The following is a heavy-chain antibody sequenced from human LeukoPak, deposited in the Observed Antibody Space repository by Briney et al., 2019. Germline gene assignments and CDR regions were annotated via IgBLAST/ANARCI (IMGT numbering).Heavy chain of an antibody. J-gene: IGHJ4*02. V-gene: IGHV3-7*01. D-gene: IGHD1-26*01. Sequence: GGSLRLSCAASGFTFSSYWMAWVRQAPGKWLEWVANIKGDESARHQADSVKGRFTISRDNTRNSLYLQMTNLRGDDTAVYYCARDVVGSLDYWGQGTLVTVSS. CDR1: GFTFSSYW. CDR2: IKGDESAR. CDR3: ARDVVGSLDY.